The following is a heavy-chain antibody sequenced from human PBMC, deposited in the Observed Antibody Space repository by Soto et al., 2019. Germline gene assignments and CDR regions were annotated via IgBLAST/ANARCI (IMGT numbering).Heavy chain of an antibody. CDR2: INAGNGNT. CDR3: ARTNGPDFWSGYSYYGMDV. V-gene: IGHV1-3*01. Sequence: ASVKVSCKASGYTFTSYAMHWVRQAPGQRLEWMGWINAGNGNTKYSQKFQGRVTITRDTSASTAYMELSSLRSEDTAVYYCARTNGPDFWSGYSYYGMDVWGQGTTVTVSS. CDR1: GYTFTSYA. D-gene: IGHD3-3*01. J-gene: IGHJ6*02.